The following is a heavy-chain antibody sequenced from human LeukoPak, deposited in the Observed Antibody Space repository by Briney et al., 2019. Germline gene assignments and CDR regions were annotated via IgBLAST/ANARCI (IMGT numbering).Heavy chain of an antibody. CDR3: TTGIRGD. Sequence: GGSLRLSCAASGFTFSDYYMSWIRQAPGKGLEWVGRIASKTDGGTSDYAAPVKGRFTISRDDSKNTLFLQMNSLKTEDTAVYYCTTGIRGDCGQGTLVTVSS. J-gene: IGHJ4*02. CDR2: IASKTDGGTS. V-gene: IGHV3-15*04. CDR1: GFTFSDYY.